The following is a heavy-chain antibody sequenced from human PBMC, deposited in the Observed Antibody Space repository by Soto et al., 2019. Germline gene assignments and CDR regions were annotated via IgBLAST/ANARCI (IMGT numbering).Heavy chain of an antibody. V-gene: IGHV1-24*01. J-gene: IGHJ6*03. D-gene: IGHD4-4*01. CDR3: ARGEAMTTVTTSYYYMDV. CDR1: GYTLTELS. CDR2: FDPEDGET. Sequence: ASVKVSCKVSGYTLTELSMHWVRQAPGKGLEWMGGFDPEDGETIYAQKFQGRVTMTEDTSTDTAYMELSRLRSEDTALYYCARGEAMTTVTTSYYYMDVWGKGTTVTVSS.